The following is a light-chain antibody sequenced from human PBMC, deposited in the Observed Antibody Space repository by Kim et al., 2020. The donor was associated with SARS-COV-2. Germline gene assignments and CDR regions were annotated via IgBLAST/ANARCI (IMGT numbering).Light chain of an antibody. V-gene: IGKV1-39*01. CDR2: AAS. Sequence: SAPVGYKFILTCRASHNINIFLCWYQQSPAQSPKLLIYAASSLQSGVPSRFSGSGSGTDFTLTISSLQPEDFATYFCLQSSSTPFTFGQGTKLEIK. CDR3: LQSSSTPFT. CDR1: HNINIF. J-gene: IGKJ2*01.